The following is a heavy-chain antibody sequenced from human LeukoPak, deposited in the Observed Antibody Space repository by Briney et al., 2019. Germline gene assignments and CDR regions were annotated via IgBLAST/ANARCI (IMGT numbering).Heavy chain of an antibody. CDR2: IYYSGTT. Sequence: SETLSLTCTVSGGSISSYYWTWIRQPPGMGLEWIGSIYYSGTTYYNPSLKSRVTMSVDTSKNQFSLKLNSVTAADTAVYYCARSKQLWLPEFDPWGQGTLVTVSS. V-gene: IGHV4-39*07. CDR3: ARSKQLWLPEFDP. D-gene: IGHD5-18*01. CDR1: GGSISSYY. J-gene: IGHJ5*02.